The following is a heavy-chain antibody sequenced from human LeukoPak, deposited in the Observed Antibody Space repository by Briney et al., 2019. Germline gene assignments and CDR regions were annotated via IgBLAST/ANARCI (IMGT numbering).Heavy chain of an antibody. CDR3: AKASVGGWLLQASFDY. J-gene: IGHJ4*02. D-gene: IGHD3-22*01. Sequence: GRSLRLSCAASGFTFSSYGMHWVRRAPGKGLEWVAVISYDGSNKYYADSVKGRFTISRDNSKNTLYLQMNSLRAEDTAVYYCAKASVGGWLLQASFDYWGQGTLVTVSS. CDR2: ISYDGSNK. V-gene: IGHV3-30*18. CDR1: GFTFSSYG.